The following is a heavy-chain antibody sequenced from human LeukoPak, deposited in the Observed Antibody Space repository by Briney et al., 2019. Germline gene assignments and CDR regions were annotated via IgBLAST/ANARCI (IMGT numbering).Heavy chain of an antibody. Sequence: GGSLRLSCAASGSTFSSYSMNWVRQAPGKGLEWVSSISSSSYIYYADSVKGRFTISRDNAKNSLYLQMNSLRAEDTAVYYCARDGAPEYYDFFPSWFDPWGQGTLVTVSS. J-gene: IGHJ5*02. D-gene: IGHD3-3*01. CDR2: ISSSSYI. V-gene: IGHV3-21*01. CDR3: ARDGAPEYYDFFPSWFDP. CDR1: GSTFSSYS.